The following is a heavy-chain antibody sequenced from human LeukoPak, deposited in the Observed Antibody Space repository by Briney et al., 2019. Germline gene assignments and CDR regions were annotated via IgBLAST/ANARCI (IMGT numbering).Heavy chain of an antibody. J-gene: IGHJ5*01. CDR2: ISWSGGST. CDR1: GFTFSRYA. D-gene: IGHD4-17*01. CDR3: AKHRENYGDSCLDDS. V-gene: IGHV3-23*01. Sequence: GGSLRLSCAASGFTFSRYAMSWVRQAPGKGLEWISAISWSGGSTYYADSVKGRFTISRDNSKNTLYLQMNSLRAEDTAVYYCAKHRENYGDSCLDDSWGQGPLVTVSS.